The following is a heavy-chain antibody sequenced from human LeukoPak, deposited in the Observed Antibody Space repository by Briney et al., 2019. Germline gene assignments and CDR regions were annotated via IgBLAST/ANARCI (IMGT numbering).Heavy chain of an antibody. D-gene: IGHD3-10*01. Sequence: SETMSLTCSVSRGSITSTTYYWGWIRQPPGKGLEWIGSFHYSGSFYYNPSLKSRVTISVDKSKNQFSLKLSSVTAADTAVYYCARDPGRITMVRGVIIRDRLFAFDIWGQGTMVTVSS. CDR1: RGSITSTTYY. V-gene: IGHV4-39*07. CDR2: FHYSGSF. CDR3: ARDPGRITMVRGVIIRDRLFAFDI. J-gene: IGHJ3*02.